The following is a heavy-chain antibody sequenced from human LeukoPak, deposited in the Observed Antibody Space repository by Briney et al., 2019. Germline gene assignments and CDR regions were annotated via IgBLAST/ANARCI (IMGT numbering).Heavy chain of an antibody. D-gene: IGHD3-16*01. CDR2: IYTSGST. Sequence: SETLSLTCTVSGGSISSYYWSWIRQPAGKGLEWIGRIYTSGSTNYNPSLKSRVTMSVDTSKNQFSLKLSSVTAADTAVYYCARDHDYDYVWGSYGGKNAFDIWGQGTMVTVSS. J-gene: IGHJ3*02. V-gene: IGHV4-4*07. CDR3: ARDHDYDYVWGSYGGKNAFDI. CDR1: GGSISSYY.